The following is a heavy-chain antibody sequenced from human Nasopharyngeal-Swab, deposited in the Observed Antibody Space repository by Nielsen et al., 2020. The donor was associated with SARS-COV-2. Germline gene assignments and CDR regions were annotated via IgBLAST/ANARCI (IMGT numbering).Heavy chain of an antibody. D-gene: IGHD5-18*01. J-gene: IGHJ4*02. CDR2: ISYDGSNK. V-gene: IGHV3-30-3*01. CDR1: GFTFSSYA. CDR3: ARAGGGYSYADY. Sequence: GGSLRLSCAASGFTFSSYAMHWVRQAPGKGLEWVAVISYDGSNKYYADSVKGRFTISRDNSKNTLYLQTNSLRAEDTAVYYCARAGGGYSYADYWGQGTLVTVSS.